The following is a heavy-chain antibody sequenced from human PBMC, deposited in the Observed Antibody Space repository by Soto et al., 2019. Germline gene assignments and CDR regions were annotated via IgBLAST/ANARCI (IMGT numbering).Heavy chain of an antibody. D-gene: IGHD6-19*01. Sequence: GGSLRLSCAASGCTFSSYWMILVRQAPGKGLEWVANIKQDGSEKYYVDSVKGRFTISRDNAKNSLYLQMNSLRAEDTAVYYCARDGLAVAGDAFDIWGQGTMVTVSS. CDR1: GCTFSSYW. CDR2: IKQDGSEK. CDR3: ARDGLAVAGDAFDI. V-gene: IGHV3-7*01. J-gene: IGHJ3*02.